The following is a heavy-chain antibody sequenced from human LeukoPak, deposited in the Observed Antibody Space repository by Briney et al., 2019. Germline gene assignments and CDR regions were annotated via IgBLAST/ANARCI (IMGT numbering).Heavy chain of an antibody. D-gene: IGHD1-14*01. J-gene: IGHJ6*03. CDR2: INWNGGST. CDR3: ARGPLGRYYYYMDV. V-gene: IGHV3-20*04. Sequence: PGGSLRLSCAASGFTFDDYGMSWVRQAPGKGLEWVSGINWNGGSTGYAGSVKGRFTISRDNAKNSLYLQMNSLRAEDTALYYCARGPLGRYYYYMDVWGKGTTVTVSS. CDR1: GFTFDDYG.